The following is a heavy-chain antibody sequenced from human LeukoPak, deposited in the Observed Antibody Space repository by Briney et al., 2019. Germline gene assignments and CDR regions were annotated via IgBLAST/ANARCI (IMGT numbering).Heavy chain of an antibody. CDR1: GYTFTGYY. D-gene: IGHD3-10*01. J-gene: IGHJ6*03. Sequence: ASVKVSCKASGYTFTGYYMHWVRQAPGQGLEWMGWINPNSGGTNYAQKFQGRVTMTRDTSISTAYMELSRLRSDDTAVYYCARAMVRGGQYHYYYYMDVWGKGTTVTVSS. CDR3: ARAMVRGGQYHYYYYMDV. V-gene: IGHV1-2*02. CDR2: INPNSGGT.